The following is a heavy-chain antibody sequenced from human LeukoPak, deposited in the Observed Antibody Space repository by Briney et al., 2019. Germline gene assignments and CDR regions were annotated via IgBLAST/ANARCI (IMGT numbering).Heavy chain of an antibody. V-gene: IGHV3-30*18. Sequence: GGSLRLSCAASGFTFSSYGMHWVRQAPGKGLEWVAVISYDGSNKYYADSVKGRFTITRDNSKNTLYLQMNSLRAEDTAVYYCAKNTATAMFDYWGQGTLVTVSS. CDR2: ISYDGSNK. CDR1: GFTFSSYG. D-gene: IGHD5-18*01. J-gene: IGHJ4*02. CDR3: AKNTATAMFDY.